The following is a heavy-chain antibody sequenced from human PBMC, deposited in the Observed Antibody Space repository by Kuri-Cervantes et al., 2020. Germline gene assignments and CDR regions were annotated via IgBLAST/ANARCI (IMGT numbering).Heavy chain of an antibody. Sequence: SVKVSCKASGGTFSSYAISWVRQAPGQGLEWMGIINPILGIANYAQKFQGRVTITADKSTSTAYMELSSLRSEDTAVYYCARGPYYYYDSSGYYYLDYWGQGTLVTVSS. CDR3: ARGPYYYYDSSGYYYLDY. J-gene: IGHJ4*02. V-gene: IGHV1-69*04. CDR2: INPILGIA. CDR1: GGTFSSYA. D-gene: IGHD3-22*01.